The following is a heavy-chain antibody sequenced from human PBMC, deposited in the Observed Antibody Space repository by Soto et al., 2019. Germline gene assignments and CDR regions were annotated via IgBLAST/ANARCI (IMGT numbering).Heavy chain of an antibody. V-gene: IGHV5-10-1*01. CDR2: IDPSDSYT. J-gene: IGHJ6*02. D-gene: IGHD2-2*01. Sequence: PGESLKISCKGSGYSFTSYWISWVRQMPGKGLEWMGRIDPSDSYTNYSPSFQGHVTISADKSISTAYLQWSSLKASDTAMYYCGTAMKTYYYYGMDVWGQGTTVTVSS. CDR3: GTAMKTYYYYGMDV. CDR1: GYSFTSYW.